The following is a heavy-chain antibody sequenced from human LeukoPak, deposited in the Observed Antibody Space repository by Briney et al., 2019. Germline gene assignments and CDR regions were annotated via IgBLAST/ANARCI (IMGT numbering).Heavy chain of an antibody. Sequence: GGSLRLSCAASGFTFSRYWMSWVRQAPGKGLEWVANIKQDGSEKYYVDSVKGRFTISRDNAKNSLYLQMNSLRAEDTAVYYCARGVYGDYELDYWGQGTLVTVSS. CDR3: ARGVYGDYELDY. CDR2: IKQDGSEK. J-gene: IGHJ4*02. V-gene: IGHV3-7*01. CDR1: GFTFSRYW. D-gene: IGHD4-17*01.